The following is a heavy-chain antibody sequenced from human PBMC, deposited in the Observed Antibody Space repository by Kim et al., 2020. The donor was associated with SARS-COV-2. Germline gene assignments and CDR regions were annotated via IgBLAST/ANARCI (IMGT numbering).Heavy chain of an antibody. D-gene: IGHD3-10*01. V-gene: IGHV3-53*01. J-gene: IGHJ4*02. Sequence: GSTYYADSGKGRFTISRDNSKNTLYLQMNSLRAEDTAVYYCARNLWFGELYFDYWGQGTLVTVSS. CDR2: GST. CDR3: ARNLWFGELYFDY.